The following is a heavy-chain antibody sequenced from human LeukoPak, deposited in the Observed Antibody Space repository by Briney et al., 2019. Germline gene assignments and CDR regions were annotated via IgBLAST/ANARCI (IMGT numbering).Heavy chain of an antibody. CDR3: ARDGQWLVPPSDAFDI. CDR1: GYTFTSYG. V-gene: IGHV1-18*01. Sequence: ATVKVSCKASGYTFTSYGISWVRQAPGQGLEWMGWISAYNGNTNYAQKLQGRVTMTTDTSTSTAYMELRSLRSDDTAVYYCARDGQWLVPPSDAFDIWGQGTMVTVSS. J-gene: IGHJ3*02. CDR2: ISAYNGNT. D-gene: IGHD6-19*01.